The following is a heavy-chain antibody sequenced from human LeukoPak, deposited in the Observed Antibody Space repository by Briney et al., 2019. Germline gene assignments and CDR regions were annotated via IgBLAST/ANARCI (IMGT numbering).Heavy chain of an antibody. CDR3: AKDRGARNWEFDY. CDR2: ISYDGSNK. V-gene: IGHV3-30*18. D-gene: IGHD7-27*01. J-gene: IGHJ4*02. Sequence: GGSLRLSCAASGFTFSSYGMHWVRQAPGKGLEWVAVISYDGSNKYYADSVKGRFTISRDNSKNTLYLQMNSLRAEDTAVYYCAKDRGARNWEFDYWGQGTLVTVSS. CDR1: GFTFSSYG.